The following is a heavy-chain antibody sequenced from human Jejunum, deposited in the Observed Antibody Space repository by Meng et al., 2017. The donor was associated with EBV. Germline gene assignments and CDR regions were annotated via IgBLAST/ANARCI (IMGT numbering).Heavy chain of an antibody. D-gene: IGHD2-15*01. Sequence: QLQLQESGPGLVKPSPPLSLTSTVSGASSSGGGFSWNWTRQSPGKGLEWIGFIYHTGGTYSNPSLRRRVTISVDTSKNQFSLNLTSVTAADTAVYYCARARGGHTSGGYFESWGQGTLVTVSS. CDR2: IYHTGGT. CDR3: ARARGGHTSGGYFES. CDR1: GASSSGGGFS. V-gene: IGHV4-30-2*06. J-gene: IGHJ4*02.